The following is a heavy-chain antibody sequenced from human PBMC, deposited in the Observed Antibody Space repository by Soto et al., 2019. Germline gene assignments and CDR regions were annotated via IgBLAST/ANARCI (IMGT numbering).Heavy chain of an antibody. CDR2: ISYDGSNK. D-gene: IGHD2-2*01. J-gene: IGHJ4*02. CDR1: GFTFSSYG. Sequence: GGSLRLSCAASGFTFSSYGMHWVRQAPGKGLEWVAVISYDGSNKYYADSVKGRFTISRDNSKNTLYLQMNSLRAEDTAVYYCAKDGDIVVVPAAYHFDYWGQGTLVTVSS. V-gene: IGHV3-30*18. CDR3: AKDGDIVVVPAAYHFDY.